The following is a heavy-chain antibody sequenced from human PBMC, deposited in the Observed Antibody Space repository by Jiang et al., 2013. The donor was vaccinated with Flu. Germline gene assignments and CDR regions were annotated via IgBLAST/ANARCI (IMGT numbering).Heavy chain of an antibody. CDR3: ARENYYGSGSDYNPTPGGMDV. Sequence: VKPTQTLTLTCTFSGFSLSTSGMCVNWIRQPPGKALEWLAFIGWDDDKFYSTSLKTRLTISKDPSKNQVVLTMTDMDPVDTATYYCARENYYGSGSDYNPTPGGMDVWGQGTTVTVSS. CDR1: GFSLSTSGMC. J-gene: IGHJ6*02. V-gene: IGHV2-70*01. D-gene: IGHD3-10*01. CDR2: IGWDDDK.